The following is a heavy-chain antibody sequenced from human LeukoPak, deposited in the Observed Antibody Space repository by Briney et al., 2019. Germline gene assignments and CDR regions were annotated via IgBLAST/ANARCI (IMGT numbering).Heavy chain of an antibody. J-gene: IGHJ4*02. CDR3: VKDMNEYDYVWGSYHTTFDY. Sequence: GGSLRLSCTASGFTFDNYAMHWVRQAPGKGLEWVSGISWNSGSIGYADSVKGRFTISRDNAKNSLYLQMNSLRAEDTALYYCVKDMNEYDYVWGSYHTTFDYWGQGTLVTVSS. CDR1: GFTFDNYA. D-gene: IGHD3-16*02. V-gene: IGHV3-9*01. CDR2: ISWNSGSI.